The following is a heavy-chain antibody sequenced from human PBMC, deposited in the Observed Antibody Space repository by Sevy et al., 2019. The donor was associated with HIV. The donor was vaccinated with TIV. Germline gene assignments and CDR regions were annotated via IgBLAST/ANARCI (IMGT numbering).Heavy chain of an antibody. CDR1: GDTIRNYG. CDR3: AGSDSGTCYTVDY. V-gene: IGHV1-69*13. D-gene: IGHD3-10*01. J-gene: IGHJ4*02. Sequence: ASVKVSCKASGDTIRNYGINWVRQAPGQGLEWMGRVIPIFGTPEYAQKFQGRVTITADEFTSAAYMELSSLRSEDTAVYYCAGSDSGTCYTVDYWGQGTLVTVSS. CDR2: VIPIFGTP.